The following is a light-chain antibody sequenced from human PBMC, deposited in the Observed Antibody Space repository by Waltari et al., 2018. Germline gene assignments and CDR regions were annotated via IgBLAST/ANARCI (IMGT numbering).Light chain of an antibody. CDR1: ESIGRY. CDR2: ATS. Sequence: DIQMTQSPSTLSASLGDRVTIPCRASESIGRYLNWYQQRPGKAPRLLIYATSNLQSGAPSRFSGSGPGTAFTLTISSLQPEDSATYFCQQSYTSPYTFGQGT. V-gene: IGKV1-39*01. J-gene: IGKJ2*01. CDR3: QQSYTSPYT.